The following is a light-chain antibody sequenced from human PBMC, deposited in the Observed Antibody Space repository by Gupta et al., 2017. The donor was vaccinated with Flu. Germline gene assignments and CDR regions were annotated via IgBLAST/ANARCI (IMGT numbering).Light chain of an antibody. V-gene: IGKV1-39*01. Sequence: GDSITITCRASQSISSFLNWYQQKPVKVPKLLIYAASSLQSGVPSSFSGSGSGTDFTLTISSLQPGDFATYYCQQSYSTPRTFGQGTKVESK. J-gene: IGKJ1*01. CDR2: AAS. CDR1: QSISSF. CDR3: QQSYSTPRT.